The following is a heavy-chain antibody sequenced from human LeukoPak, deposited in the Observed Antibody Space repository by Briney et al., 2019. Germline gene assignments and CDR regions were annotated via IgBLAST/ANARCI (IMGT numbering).Heavy chain of an antibody. J-gene: IGHJ4*02. V-gene: IGHV4-34*01. CDR2: IKDGGIT. CDR1: SGSFSGYY. CDR3: VRGFSGVVVDH. D-gene: IGHD3-10*01. Sequence: KASETLSLTCTVHSGSFSGYYWSWIRLPPGKGLEWIGEIKDGGITNYNPSLRSRVTISKDTSNNQLSLKLHSATAADTAVYYCVRGFSGVVVDHCGQGSLVTVSS.